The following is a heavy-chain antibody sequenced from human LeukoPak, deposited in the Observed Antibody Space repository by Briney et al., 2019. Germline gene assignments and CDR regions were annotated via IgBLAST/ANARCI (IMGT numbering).Heavy chain of an antibody. V-gene: IGHV3-11*04. J-gene: IGHJ4*02. CDR1: GFTFSDYY. CDR2: ISTSGSII. Sequence: GGSLRLSCAASGFTFSDYYMSWIREAPGKGLEWVSYISTSGSIISYADSVKGRFTISRDNAKNSLYLQMNSLRAEDTAVYYCARTPGDYDDYWGQGTLVTVSS. CDR3: ARTPGDYDDY. D-gene: IGHD2-15*01.